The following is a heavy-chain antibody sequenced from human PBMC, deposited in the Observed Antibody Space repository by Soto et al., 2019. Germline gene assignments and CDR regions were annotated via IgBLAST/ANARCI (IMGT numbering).Heavy chain of an antibody. CDR3: ARSDYDNNWFDP. D-gene: IGHD5-12*01. CDR2: IIPIFGTA. CDR1: GGTFSSYA. Sequence: SVKVSCKASGGTFSSYAISWVRQAPGQGLEWMGGIIPIFGTANYAQKFQGRVTITADESTSTAHMELSSLRSEDTAVYYCARSDYDNNWFDPWGQGTLVTVSS. J-gene: IGHJ5*02. V-gene: IGHV1-69*13.